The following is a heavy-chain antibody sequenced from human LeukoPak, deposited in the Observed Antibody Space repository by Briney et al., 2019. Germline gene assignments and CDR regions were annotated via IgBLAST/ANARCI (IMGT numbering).Heavy chain of an antibody. J-gene: IGHJ4*02. CDR2: IYYSGST. V-gene: IGHV4-39*01. CDR1: GGSISSSSYY. D-gene: IGHD3-22*01. Sequence: SETLSLTCTVSGGSISSSSYYWGWVRQPPGEGLEWIGSIYYSGSTYYNPSLKSRVTISVDTSKNQFSLNLSSVTAADKAVYYCARLYYDSSGYYQICYFDSWGQGTLVTVSS. CDR3: ARLYYDSSGYYQICYFDS.